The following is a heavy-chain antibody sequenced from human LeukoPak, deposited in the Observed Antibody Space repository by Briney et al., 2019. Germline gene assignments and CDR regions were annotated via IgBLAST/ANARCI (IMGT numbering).Heavy chain of an antibody. CDR1: GGSVSSGSYY. J-gene: IGHJ4*02. D-gene: IGHD2-21*02. CDR3: ARDVFCGGDCYSDY. Sequence: SETLSLTCTVSGGSVSSGSYYWSWIRQPPGKGLEWIGYIYYSGSTNYNPSLESRVTISVDTSKNQFSLKLSSVTAADTVVYYCARDVFCGGDCYSDYWGQGTLVTVSS. CDR2: IYYSGST. V-gene: IGHV4-61*01.